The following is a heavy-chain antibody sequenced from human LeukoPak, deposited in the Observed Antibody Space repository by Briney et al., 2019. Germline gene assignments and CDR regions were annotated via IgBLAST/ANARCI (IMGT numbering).Heavy chain of an antibody. CDR2: ISTYNGNT. Sequence: ASVKVSCKASGYIFSSYGIGWVRQAPGQGLEWMGWISTYNGNTNYVQKFHGRVTMTTDTSTNTVHVELRSLRSDDTAVYYCARVGYTSGFDYWGQGTLVTVSS. D-gene: IGHD6-19*01. J-gene: IGHJ4*02. V-gene: IGHV1-18*01. CDR1: GYIFSSYG. CDR3: ARVGYTSGFDY.